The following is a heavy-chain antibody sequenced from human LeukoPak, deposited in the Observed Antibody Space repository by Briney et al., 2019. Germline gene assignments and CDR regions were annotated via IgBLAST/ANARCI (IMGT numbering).Heavy chain of an antibody. CDR3: ARVPPYYYDSSGLVNAFDI. Sequence: EASVKVSCKASGYTFTSYGISWVRQAPGQGLEWMGWISAYNGNTNYAQKLQGRVTMTTDTSTSTAYMELRSLRSDDTAVYHCARVPPYYYDSSGLVNAFDIWGQGTMVTVSS. J-gene: IGHJ3*02. CDR1: GYTFTSYG. CDR2: ISAYNGNT. D-gene: IGHD3-22*01. V-gene: IGHV1-18*01.